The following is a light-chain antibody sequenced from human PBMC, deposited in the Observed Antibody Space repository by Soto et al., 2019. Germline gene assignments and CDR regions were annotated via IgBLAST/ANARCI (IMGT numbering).Light chain of an antibody. CDR2: GAS. Sequence: EIVMTQSPATLSVSPGERDTLSCRASQSVNSNLAWYQQKPGQAPRLLISGASTRATDIPARFSGSGSETEFTLTISSLQSEDFAVYYCQQYNNWWTFGQGTKVE. J-gene: IGKJ1*01. CDR3: QQYNNWWT. V-gene: IGKV3-15*01. CDR1: QSVNSN.